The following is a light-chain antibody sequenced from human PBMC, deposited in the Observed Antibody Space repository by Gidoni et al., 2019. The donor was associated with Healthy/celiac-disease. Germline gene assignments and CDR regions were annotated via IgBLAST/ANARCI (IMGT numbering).Light chain of an antibody. J-gene: IGKJ2*01. CDR3: QQSYSTPNT. CDR1: QSISSY. V-gene: IGKV1-39*01. CDR2: AAS. Sequence: DIQMTQSPSSLSASVGDRVTITCRASQSISSYLNWYQQKPGKAPKLLIYAASSLQSGVPSGFSGSGAGTDFTLTISSLQPEEFATYYCQQSYSTPNTFGQGTKLEIK.